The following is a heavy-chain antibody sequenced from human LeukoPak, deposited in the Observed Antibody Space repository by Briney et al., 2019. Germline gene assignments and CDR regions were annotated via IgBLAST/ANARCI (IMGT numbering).Heavy chain of an antibody. CDR3: ARRTVARDYYYGMDV. CDR2: IYYSGST. J-gene: IGHJ6*02. CDR1: GGSISSGSYY. D-gene: IGHD5-12*01. Sequence: SQTLSLTCTVSGGSISSGSYYWGWIRQPPGKGLEWIGSIYYSGSTYYNPSLKSRVTISVDTSKNQFSLKLSSVTAADTAVYYCARRTVARDYYYGMDVWGQGTTVTVSS. V-gene: IGHV4-39*01.